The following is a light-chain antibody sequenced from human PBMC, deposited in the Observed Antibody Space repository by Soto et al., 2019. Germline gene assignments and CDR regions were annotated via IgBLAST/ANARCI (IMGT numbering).Light chain of an antibody. CDR1: SSDVGSYDL. CDR3: CSYATTTL. J-gene: IGLJ2*01. V-gene: IGLV2-23*02. Sequence: QSALTQPASVSGSPGQSITISCTGTSSDVGSYDLVSWYQQHPGNAPKLMIYEVSKWPSGVSDRFSGSKSGNTASLTISGLQADDEADYYCCSYATTTLFGGGTKLTVL. CDR2: EVS.